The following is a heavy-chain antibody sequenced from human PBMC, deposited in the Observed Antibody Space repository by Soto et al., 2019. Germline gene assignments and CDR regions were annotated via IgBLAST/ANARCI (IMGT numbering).Heavy chain of an antibody. CDR2: IYDSGSP. J-gene: IGHJ4*02. V-gene: IGHV4-59*01. D-gene: IGHD3-9*01. Sequence: SETLSLTCTTSGGSISVYYWSWIRQSPGQGLEWIGYIYDSGSPYYNPSLKTRVTISADTSKNQISLKLTSATAADTAVYFCARGVGSSPPRYWGRGTLVTVSS. CDR3: ARGVGSSPPRY. CDR1: GGSISVYY.